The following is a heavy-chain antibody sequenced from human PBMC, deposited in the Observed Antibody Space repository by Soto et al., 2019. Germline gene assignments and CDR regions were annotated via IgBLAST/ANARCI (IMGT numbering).Heavy chain of an antibody. Sequence: SETLSLTCTVSGGSISNGDYCWSWIRQPPGKGLEWIGYIYYSGSTYYNPSLKSRVTISVDTSKNQFSLKLSSVTAADTAVYYCAREYYYDSSGYPESMDMDVWGQGTTVTVSS. CDR1: GGSISNGDYC. J-gene: IGHJ6*02. V-gene: IGHV4-30-4*01. CDR3: AREYYYDSSGYPESMDMDV. D-gene: IGHD3-22*01. CDR2: IYYSGST.